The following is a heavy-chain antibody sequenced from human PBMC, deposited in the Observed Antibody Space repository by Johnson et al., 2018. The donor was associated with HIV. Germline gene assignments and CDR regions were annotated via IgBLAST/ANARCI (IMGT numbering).Heavy chain of an antibody. V-gene: IGHV3-30*02. Sequence: QVQLVESGGGVVQPGGSLRLSCVASGFSFSSYGTHWVRQAPGKGLEWVAFIRYDGSNKNYVDSVKGRLTISRDNSKNTLYLQMNSLRPEDTALYYCAKDREIHSSGWYKGSAFDIWGQGTMVTVSS. CDR2: IRYDGSNK. CDR3: AKDREIHSSGWYKGSAFDI. CDR1: GFSFSSYG. D-gene: IGHD6-19*01. J-gene: IGHJ3*02.